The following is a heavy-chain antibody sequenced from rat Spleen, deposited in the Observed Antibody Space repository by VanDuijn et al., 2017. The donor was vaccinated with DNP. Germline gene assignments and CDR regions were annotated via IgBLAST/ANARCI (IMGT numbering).Heavy chain of an antibody. D-gene: IGHD1-4*01. J-gene: IGHJ4*01. CDR3: VRAPDLPGHGVMDV. CDR2: VWYDGDT. CDR1: GFSLNSYS. V-gene: IGHV2-34*01. Sequence: QVQLKESGPGLVQPSETLSLTCAVSGFSLNSYSVSWVRQPSGKGPEWMGRVWYDGDTSYNPALKSRLSISRDTSKNQVFLRMNSLQTDDTGTYYCVRAPDLPGHGVMDVWGQGTSVTVSA.